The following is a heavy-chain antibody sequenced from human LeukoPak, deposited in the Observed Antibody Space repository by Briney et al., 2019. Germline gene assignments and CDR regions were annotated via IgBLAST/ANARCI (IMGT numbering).Heavy chain of an antibody. CDR3: ARGGGYSYGPTVAYYYGMDV. CDR1: GYTFTSYD. J-gene: IGHJ6*02. CDR2: MNPNSGNT. Sequence: ASVKVSCKASGYTFTSYDINWVRQATGQGLEWMGWMNPNSGNTGYAQKFQGGVTMTRNTSISTAYMELSSLRSEDSAVYYCARGGGYSYGPTVAYYYGMDVWGQGTTVTVSS. V-gene: IGHV1-8*01. D-gene: IGHD5-18*01.